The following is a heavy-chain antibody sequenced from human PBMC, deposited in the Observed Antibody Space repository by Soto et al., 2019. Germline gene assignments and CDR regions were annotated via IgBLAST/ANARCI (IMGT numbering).Heavy chain of an antibody. CDR1: GFTFSNYG. CDR3: ARDLYRGDSYGPPQFDS. D-gene: IGHD3-16*01. CDR2: IWYDGSNQ. J-gene: IGHJ4*02. Sequence: QVQLVESGGGVVQPGRSLRLSCAASGFTFSNYGMHWVRQAPGKGLEWLAVIWYDGSNQYYEDSVKGRFTISRDNSNNTLHLQMNSLRGEATAVYYCARDLYRGDSYGPPQFDSRGQGTVVIVSS. V-gene: IGHV3-33*01.